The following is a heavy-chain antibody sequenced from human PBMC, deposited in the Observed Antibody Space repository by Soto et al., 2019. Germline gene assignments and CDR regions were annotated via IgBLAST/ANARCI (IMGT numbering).Heavy chain of an antibody. CDR3: ARVQAVAGNAYYYNYGMDI. V-gene: IGHV3-21*01. D-gene: IGHD6-19*01. Sequence: LSLSCAASGFTFSSYSMIWVRQAPGKGLEWVSSISSSSRYIYYADSVKGRFTISRDNAKNSLYLQMNSLRAEDTAVYYCARVQAVAGNAYYYNYGMDICGQGTTVTVSS. CDR1: GFTFSSYS. J-gene: IGHJ6*02. CDR2: ISSSSRYI.